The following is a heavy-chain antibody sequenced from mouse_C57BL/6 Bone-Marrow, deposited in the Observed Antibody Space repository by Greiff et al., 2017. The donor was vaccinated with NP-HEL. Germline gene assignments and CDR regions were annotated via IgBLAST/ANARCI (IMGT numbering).Heavy chain of an antibody. CDR3: ARLGGFRFWFAY. CDR1: GFTFSSYG. CDR2: ISSGGSYT. V-gene: IGHV5-6*01. J-gene: IGHJ3*01. D-gene: IGHD4-1*01. Sequence: EVQRVESGGDLVKPGGSLKLSCAASGFTFSSYGMSWVRQTPDKRLEWVATISSGGSYTYYPDSVKGRFTISRDNAKNTLYLQMSSLKSEDTAMYYCARLGGFRFWFAYWGQGTLVTVSA.